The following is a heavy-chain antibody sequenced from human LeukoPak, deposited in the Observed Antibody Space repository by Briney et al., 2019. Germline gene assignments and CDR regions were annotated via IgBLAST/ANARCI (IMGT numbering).Heavy chain of an antibody. Sequence: GGSLRLSCAASGFTFSSYAMSWVRQAPRKGLEWVSRIGSDGGSTTYADSVKGRFTISRDNAKNTLYLQMASLRAEDTAVYYCARGGSGNFYYWGQGTLVTVSS. D-gene: IGHD1-26*01. V-gene: IGHV3-74*03. J-gene: IGHJ4*02. CDR3: ARGGSGNFYY. CDR1: GFTFSSYA. CDR2: IGSDGGST.